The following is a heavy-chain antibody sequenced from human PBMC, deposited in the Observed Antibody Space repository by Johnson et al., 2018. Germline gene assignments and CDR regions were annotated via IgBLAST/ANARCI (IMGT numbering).Heavy chain of an antibody. Sequence: VRLLESGGGLVQPGGSLRLSCAASGFTSSSYAMSWVRQATGKGLEWVSAIRGSGGSTYSADSVKGRFTISRDNSKKTLYLQMNSLRAEDTAGYYCAKGGPSIAPRQHWGQGTLVTVSS. CDR1: GFTSSSYA. J-gene: IGHJ1*01. V-gene: IGHV3-23*01. CDR3: AKGGPSIAPRQH. D-gene: IGHD6-6*01. CDR2: IRGSGGST.